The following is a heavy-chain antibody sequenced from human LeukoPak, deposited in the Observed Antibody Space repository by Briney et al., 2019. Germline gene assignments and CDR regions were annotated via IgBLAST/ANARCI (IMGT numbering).Heavy chain of an antibody. D-gene: IGHD1-26*01. CDR1: GGTFSSYA. CDR3: ARGPVGATNAFHI. V-gene: IGHV1-69*01. CDR2: IIPIFGTA. Sequence: GASVKVSCKASGGTFSSYAISWVRQAPGQGLEWMGGIIPIFGTANYAQKFQGRVTITADESTSTAYMELSSLRSDDTAVYYCARGPVGATNAFHIWGQGTLVTVSS. J-gene: IGHJ3*02.